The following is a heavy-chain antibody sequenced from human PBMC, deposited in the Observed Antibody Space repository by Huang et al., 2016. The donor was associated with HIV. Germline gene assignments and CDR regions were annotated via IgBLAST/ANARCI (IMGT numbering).Heavy chain of an antibody. CDR1: GDSIGSGGHY. J-gene: IGHJ4*02. Sequence: QVQLQESGPGLVKPSQTLSLTCTVSGDSIGSGGHYWSWIRQPPGKGLEWIGFIYYSGSTNHNPSLKSGVTISVDTSKNQFSLKLSSVTAADTAVYFCSRALYYHGSGSYSDYWGRGTLVTVSS. V-gene: IGHV4-30-4*08. CDR3: SRALYYHGSGSYSDY. CDR2: IYYSGST. D-gene: IGHD3-10*01.